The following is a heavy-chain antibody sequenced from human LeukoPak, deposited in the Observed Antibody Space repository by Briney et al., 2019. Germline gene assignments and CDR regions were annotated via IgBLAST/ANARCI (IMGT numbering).Heavy chain of an antibody. CDR3: AREYSSSYYYYGMDV. CDR1: GYTFTGYD. Sequence: ASVKVSCKASGYTFTGYDINWVRQATGQGLEWMGWMNPNSGNTGYAQKFQGRVTITRDTSASTAYMELSSLRSEDTAVYYCAREYSSSYYYYGMDVWGQGTTVTVSS. J-gene: IGHJ6*02. D-gene: IGHD6-6*01. V-gene: IGHV1-8*01. CDR2: MNPNSGNT.